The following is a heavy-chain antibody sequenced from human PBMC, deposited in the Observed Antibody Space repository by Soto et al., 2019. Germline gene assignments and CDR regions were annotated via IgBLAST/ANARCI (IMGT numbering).Heavy chain of an antibody. CDR2: ISSSSNTI. V-gene: IGHV3-48*01. CDR3: VRDAPPDDY. CDR1: GFTFSSYS. J-gene: IGHJ4*02. Sequence: GGSLRLSCAASGFTFSSYSMNWVRQAPGKGLEWASYISSSSNTIYYADSVKGRFTISRDNAKNSLYLQMNSLRAEDTGVYYCVRDAPPDDYWGQGTLVTVS.